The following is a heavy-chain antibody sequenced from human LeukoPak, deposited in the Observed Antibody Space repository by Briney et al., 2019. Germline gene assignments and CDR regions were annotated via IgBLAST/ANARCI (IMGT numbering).Heavy chain of an antibody. Sequence: SETLSLTCTVSGGSISSYYWSWIRQPPGKGLEWIGYIYYSGSTNYNPSLKSRVTISVDTSKNQFSLKLSSVTAADTAVYYCARHGSFFAEVLVDWFDPWGQGTLVTVSS. V-gene: IGHV4-59*08. D-gene: IGHD3-3*02. J-gene: IGHJ5*02. CDR3: ARHGSFFAEVLVDWFDP. CDR1: GGSISSYY. CDR2: IYYSGST.